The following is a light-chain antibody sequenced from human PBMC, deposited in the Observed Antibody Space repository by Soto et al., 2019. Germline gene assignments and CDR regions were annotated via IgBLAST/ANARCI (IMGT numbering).Light chain of an antibody. CDR2: WAS. CDR3: QAYYSTQWT. V-gene: IGKV4-1*01. J-gene: IGKJ1*01. Sequence: DIVMTQSPDSLAVSLGERATINCKSSQSVLYSSNNKNYLAWYQQKPGQPPKLLIYWASTRESGVPDRSSGCGSGTDFTLTISGLQAEYVAVYYCQAYYSTQWTFGKGTKVEGK. CDR1: QSVLYSSNNKNY.